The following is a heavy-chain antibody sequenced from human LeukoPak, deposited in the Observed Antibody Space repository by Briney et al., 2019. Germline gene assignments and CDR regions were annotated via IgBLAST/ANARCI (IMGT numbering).Heavy chain of an antibody. D-gene: IGHD4-17*01. CDR1: GGSISSGSYY. V-gene: IGHV4-61*02. Sequence: SETLSLTCTVSGGSISSGSYYWSWIRQPAGKGLEWIGRIYTSGSTNYNPSLKSRVTISVDTSKNQFSLKLSSVTAADTAVYYCARDERDYGDYTTYFDYWGQGTLVTVSS. CDR3: ARDERDYGDYTTYFDY. CDR2: IYTSGST. J-gene: IGHJ4*02.